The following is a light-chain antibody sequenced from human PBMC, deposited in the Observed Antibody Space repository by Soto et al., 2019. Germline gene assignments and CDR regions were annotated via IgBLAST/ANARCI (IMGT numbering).Light chain of an antibody. CDR3: HQLNSYPIT. Sequence: DIQLTQSPSFLSASVGDRVTITYRASQGISSYLAWYQQKPGKAPKLLIYAASTLQSGVPSRFSGSGSGTEFTLTISSLQPEDFATYYCHQLNSYPITFGQGTRLEIK. V-gene: IGKV1-9*01. CDR2: AAS. CDR1: QGISSY. J-gene: IGKJ5*01.